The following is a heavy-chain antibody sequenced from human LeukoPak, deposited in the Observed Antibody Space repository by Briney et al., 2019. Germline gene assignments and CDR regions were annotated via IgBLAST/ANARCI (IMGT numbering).Heavy chain of an antibody. CDR1: GFTFTNYW. Sequence: GGSLRLSCVASGFTFTNYWMNWVRQAPGKGLEWVANIKADGSEKYYVDSVKGRFTISRDNAKNSLFLQMNSLRAEDAAVYYCAREGGSNLLSSDTFDVWGQGTMVTVSS. V-gene: IGHV3-7*01. J-gene: IGHJ3*01. CDR2: IKADGSEK. D-gene: IGHD2-15*01. CDR3: AREGGSNLLSSDTFDV.